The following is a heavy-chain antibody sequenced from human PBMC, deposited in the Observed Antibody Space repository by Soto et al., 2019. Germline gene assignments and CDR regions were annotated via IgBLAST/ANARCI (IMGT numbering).Heavy chain of an antibody. CDR2: IYYSGST. CDR3: ARHEDYEAYYYYGMDV. Sequence: SETLSLTCTVSGGSISSSSYYWGWIRQPPGKGLEWIGSIYYSGSTYYNPSLKSRVTISVDTSKNQFSLKLSSVTAADTAVYYCARHEDYEAYYYYGMDVWGQGTTVTVSS. CDR1: GGSISSSSYY. V-gene: IGHV4-39*01. J-gene: IGHJ6*02. D-gene: IGHD4-17*01.